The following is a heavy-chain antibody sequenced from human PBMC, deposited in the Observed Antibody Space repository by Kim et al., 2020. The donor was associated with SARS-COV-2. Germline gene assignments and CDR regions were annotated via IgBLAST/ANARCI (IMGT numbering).Heavy chain of an antibody. CDR1: GGTFSSYA. V-gene: IGHV1-69*13. Sequence: SVKVSCKASGGTFSSYAISWVRQAPGQGLEWMGGIIPIFGTANYAQKFQGRVTITADESTSTAYMELSSLRSEDTAVYYCARGPTLWPTRAGYFDYWGQGTLVTVSS. CDR2: IIPIFGTA. D-gene: IGHD3-10*01. J-gene: IGHJ4*02. CDR3: ARGPTLWPTRAGYFDY.